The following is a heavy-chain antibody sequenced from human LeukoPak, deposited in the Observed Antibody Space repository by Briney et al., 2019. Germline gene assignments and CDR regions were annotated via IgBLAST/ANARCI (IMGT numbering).Heavy chain of an antibody. Sequence: GGSLRLSCAASGFTFSDYSMSWIRQAPVKGLEWISYISRSSRNTDHADSVKGRFTISRDNAKNSLYLQMNSLRADDTAIYFCARDDVFNGYTYGWGYWHFDLWGRGTLVTVSS. CDR2: ISRSSRNT. J-gene: IGHJ2*01. CDR3: ARDDVFNGYTYGWGYWHFDL. CDR1: GFTFSDYS. D-gene: IGHD5-18*01. V-gene: IGHV3-11*06.